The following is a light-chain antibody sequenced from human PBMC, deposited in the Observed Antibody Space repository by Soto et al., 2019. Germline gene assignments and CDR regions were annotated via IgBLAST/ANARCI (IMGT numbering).Light chain of an antibody. Sequence: EIVMTQSPATLSVSPGERATLSCRASQIVSGNLAWYQQTPGQAPRLLIYGVSTRATGIPARFSGSGSGTDFTLTISSLQSEDFAVYYFQHYNSSPLTFGGGTQVEIK. CDR3: QHYNSSPLT. CDR1: QIVSGN. CDR2: GVS. V-gene: IGKV3-15*01. J-gene: IGKJ4*01.